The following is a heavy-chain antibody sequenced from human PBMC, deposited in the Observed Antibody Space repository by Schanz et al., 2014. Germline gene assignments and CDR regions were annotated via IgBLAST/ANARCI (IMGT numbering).Heavy chain of an antibody. CDR2: VIPIRGTA. CDR3: ARGYCSSISCYLDFFDY. V-gene: IGHV1-69*04. D-gene: IGHD2-2*01. Sequence: QVQLVQSGAEVKKPGSSAKVSCKASGGTFSSNGISWVRQAPGQGLEWMGRVIPIRGTAHYAQKFQGRVTITADMSTSTAYMELSSLRSEDTAVYYCARGYCSSISCYLDFFDYWGQGTLVIVSS. J-gene: IGHJ4*02. CDR1: GGTFSSNG.